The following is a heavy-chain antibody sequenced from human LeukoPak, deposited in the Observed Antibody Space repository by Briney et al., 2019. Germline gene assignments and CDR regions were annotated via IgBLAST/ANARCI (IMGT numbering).Heavy chain of an antibody. D-gene: IGHD3-9*01. V-gene: IGHV1-8*01. CDR1: GYTFTSYD. J-gene: IGHJ6*03. Sequence: GASVKVSCKASGYTFTSYDINWVRQATGQGLEWMGWMNPNSGNTGYAQKFQGRVTMTRNTSISTAYMELSSLRSEDTAVYYCAREKTLYDILTGYPYYYYYYMDVWGKGTTVTVSS. CDR3: AREKTLYDILTGYPYYYYYYMDV. CDR2: MNPNSGNT.